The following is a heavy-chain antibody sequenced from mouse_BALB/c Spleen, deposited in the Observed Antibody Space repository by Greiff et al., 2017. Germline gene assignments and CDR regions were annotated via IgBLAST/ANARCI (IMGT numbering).Heavy chain of an antibody. J-gene: IGHJ3*01. CDR1: GYTFTSYT. V-gene: IGHV1-4*01. D-gene: IGHD2-4*01. Sequence: QVHVKQSGAELARPGASVKMSCKASGYTFTSYTMHWVKQRPGQGLEWIGYINPSSGYTNYNQKFKDKATLTADKSSSTAYMQLSSLTSEDSAVYYCASGRDYDGFAYWGQGTLVTVSA. CDR2: INPSSGYT. CDR3: ASGRDYDGFAY.